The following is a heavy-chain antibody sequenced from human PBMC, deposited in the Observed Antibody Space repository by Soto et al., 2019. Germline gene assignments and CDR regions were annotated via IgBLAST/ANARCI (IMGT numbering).Heavy chain of an antibody. D-gene: IGHD2-15*01. Sequence: QVQLQESGPGLVKPSETLSFTCTVSGGSISSYYWSWIRQPPGKGLEWIGYIYYSGSTNYNPSLKSRVTISVDTSKNQFSLKLSSVTAADTAVYYCARRWGSAADYWGQGTLVTVSS. CDR2: IYYSGST. CDR3: ARRWGSAADY. CDR1: GGSISSYY. V-gene: IGHV4-59*08. J-gene: IGHJ4*02.